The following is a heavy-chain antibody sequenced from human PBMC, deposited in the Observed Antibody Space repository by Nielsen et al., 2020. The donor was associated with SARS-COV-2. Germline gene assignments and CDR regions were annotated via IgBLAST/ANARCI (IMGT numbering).Heavy chain of an antibody. CDR2: IYYSGST. CDR1: GGSISSSSYY. Sequence: GSLRLSCTVSGGSISSSSYYWGWIRQPPGKGLEWIGSIYYSGSTYYNPSLKSRVTISVDTSKNQFSLKLSSVTAADTAVYYCAGTSFTIVVVVAAFDYWGQGTLVTVSS. V-gene: IGHV4-39*01. J-gene: IGHJ4*02. D-gene: IGHD2-15*01. CDR3: AGTSFTIVVVVAAFDY.